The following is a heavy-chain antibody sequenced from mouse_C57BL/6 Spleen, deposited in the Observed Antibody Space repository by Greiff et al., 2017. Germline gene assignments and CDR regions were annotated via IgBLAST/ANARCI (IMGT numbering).Heavy chain of an antibody. CDR2: FYPGSGSI. Sequence: VQLQESGAELVTPGASVKLSCKASGYTFTEYPLHWVKQRSGQGLAWIGWFYPGSGSIKYNEKFKDKATLTADKSSSTVYMELSRLTSEDAAVYFCARHDYDYDVGYYAMDYWGQGTSVTVSS. CDR1: GYTFTEYP. J-gene: IGHJ4*01. D-gene: IGHD2-4*01. V-gene: IGHV1-62-2*01. CDR3: ARHDYDYDVGYYAMDY.